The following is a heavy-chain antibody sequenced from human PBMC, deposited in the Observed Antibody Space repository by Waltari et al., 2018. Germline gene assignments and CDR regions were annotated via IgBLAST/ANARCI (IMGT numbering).Heavy chain of an antibody. D-gene: IGHD1-26*01. CDR3: ARDQEGAKDY. CDR1: GFTFSSYS. Sequence: EVQLVESGGGLVQPGGSLRLSCAASGFTFSSYSMNWVRQAPGKGLEWVSYISRSSSTIYYADSGKGRFTISRDNAKNSLYLQMNSLRAEDTAVYYCARDQEGAKDYWGQGTLVTVSS. CDR2: ISRSSSTI. J-gene: IGHJ4*02. V-gene: IGHV3-48*04.